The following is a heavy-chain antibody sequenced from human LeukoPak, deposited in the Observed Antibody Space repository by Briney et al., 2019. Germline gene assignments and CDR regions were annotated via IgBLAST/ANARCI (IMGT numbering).Heavy chain of an antibody. CDR2: IIPIPGIA. CDR1: GGTFSSYT. V-gene: IGHV1-69*02. D-gene: IGHD4-17*01. J-gene: IGHJ4*02. CDR3: ARGSPVTTVALDY. Sequence: GSSVKVSCKASGGTFSSYTISWVRQAPGQGLEWMGRIIPIPGIANYAQKFQGRVTITADKSTSTAYMELSSLRSEDTAVYYCARGSPVTTVALDYWGQGTLVTVSS.